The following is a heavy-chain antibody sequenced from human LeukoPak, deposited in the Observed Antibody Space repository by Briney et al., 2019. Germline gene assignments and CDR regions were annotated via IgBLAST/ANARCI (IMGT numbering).Heavy chain of an antibody. CDR3: ARDRGYGVDTFDY. CDR2: IGPHNGDT. J-gene: IGHJ4*02. Sequence: ASVKVSCKSSGYSFTTYGVSWVRQAPGQGLEWMGWIGPHNGDTNYAQRFEGGVTMTTDTSTSTVYMEVTSLTSDDTAVYYCARDRGYGVDTFDYWGQGTLVIVSS. D-gene: IGHD5/OR15-5a*01. V-gene: IGHV1-18*04. CDR1: GYSFTTYG.